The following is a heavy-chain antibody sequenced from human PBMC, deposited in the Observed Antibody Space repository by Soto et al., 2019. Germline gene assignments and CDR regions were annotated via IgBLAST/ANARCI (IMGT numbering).Heavy chain of an antibody. CDR1: GGTFSSYT. J-gene: IGHJ4*02. CDR2: IIPILGIA. Sequence: QVQLVQSGAEVKKPGSSVKVSCKASGGTFSSYTISWVRQAPGQGLEWMGRIIPILGIANYAQKFQGRVTITADKSTSTAYIELSSLRSEDTAVYYCAREPYYYDSSGYLWGQGTLVTVSS. CDR3: AREPYYYDSSGYL. V-gene: IGHV1-69*08. D-gene: IGHD3-22*01.